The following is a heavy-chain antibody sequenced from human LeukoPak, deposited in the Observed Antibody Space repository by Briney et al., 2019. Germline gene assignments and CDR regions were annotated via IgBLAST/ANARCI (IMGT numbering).Heavy chain of an antibody. CDR3: AKDLEGGYYYGSGSYNDY. J-gene: IGHJ4*02. CDR1: GFTFSSYA. CDR2: ISGDGSYT. D-gene: IGHD3-10*01. V-gene: IGHV3-23*01. Sequence: GGSLRLSCAASGFTFSSYAMSWVRQSPGKGLEWVSVISGDGSYTNYADSVKGRFTMSRDNSKNTLYLQMNSLRAEDTAVYYCAKDLEGGYYYGSGSYNDYWGQGTLVTVSS.